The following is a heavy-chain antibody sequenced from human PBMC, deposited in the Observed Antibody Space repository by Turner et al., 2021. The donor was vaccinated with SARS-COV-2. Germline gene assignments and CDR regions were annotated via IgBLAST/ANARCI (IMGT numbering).Heavy chain of an antibody. V-gene: IGHV1-24*01. J-gene: IGHJ5*02. D-gene: IGHD2-2*01. CDR1: GYTLTELS. CDR3: ATGYQLRVNWFDP. Sequence: QVQLVQSGAEVKTPGASVKVPCKISGYTLTELSMYWVRQAPGKGLEWMGGFDPEDGETIYAQNFQGRVTMTEDTSTDTAYMELSSLRSEDTAVYFCATGYQLRVNWFDPWGQGTLVTVSS. CDR2: FDPEDGET.